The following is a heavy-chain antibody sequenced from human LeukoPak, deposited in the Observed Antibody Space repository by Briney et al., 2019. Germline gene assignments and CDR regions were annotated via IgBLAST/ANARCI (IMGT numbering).Heavy chain of an antibody. CDR3: HSRFLEWLLDY. D-gene: IGHD3-3*01. CDR1: GGSINSNNYY. V-gene: IGHV4-39*01. J-gene: IGHJ4*02. CDR2: IYDSGST. Sequence: SETLSLTCTVSGGSINSNNYYWGSLRHPSGTGLEWIESIYDSGSTYYDTSLKSRVTIAVDTSKTQFSLRLSSVTAADTAIYYCHSRFLEWLLDYRGQGTLVTVSS.